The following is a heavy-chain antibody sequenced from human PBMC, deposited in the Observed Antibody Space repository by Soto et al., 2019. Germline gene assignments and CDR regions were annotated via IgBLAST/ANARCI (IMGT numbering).Heavy chain of an antibody. CDR3: AHRHGYGYNYYFDY. Sequence: SGPKRVNHTQTLTLSCTFSGFLLNNSGVGVGWIRQPPGQALEWLAVIYWNDDKRYSPSVKSRLTVTKDTSNSQVVLVMTNVDPEDTATYYCAHRHGYGYNYYFDYWGQGTPVTVSS. D-gene: IGHD5-18*01. CDR1: GFLLNNSGVG. CDR2: IYWNDDK. J-gene: IGHJ4*02. V-gene: IGHV2-5*01.